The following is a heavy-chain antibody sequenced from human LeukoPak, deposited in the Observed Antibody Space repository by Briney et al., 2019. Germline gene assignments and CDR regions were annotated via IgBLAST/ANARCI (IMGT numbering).Heavy chain of an antibody. J-gene: IGHJ5*02. D-gene: IGHD4-17*01. Sequence: SETLSLTCTVSGGSLSSYYWSWIRQPPGRGLVGIGGIYHSGSTYYNPSLKSRVTISVDTSKNQFSLKLSSVTAADTAVYYCARAGDYVESILNWFDPWGQGTLVTVSS. CDR1: GGSLSSYY. CDR2: IYHSGST. V-gene: IGHV4-59*08. CDR3: ARAGDYVESILNWFDP.